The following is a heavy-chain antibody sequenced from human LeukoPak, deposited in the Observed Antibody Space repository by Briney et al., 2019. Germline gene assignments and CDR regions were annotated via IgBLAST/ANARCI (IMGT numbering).Heavy chain of an antibody. D-gene: IGHD3-10*01. V-gene: IGHV3-53*01. CDR2: INSGGTT. CDR3: ARDLYYYGSGSDNFLYY. J-gene: IGHJ4*02. CDR1: GFSVSSNY. Sequence: PGGSLRLSCAASGFSVSSNYMNWVRQAPGQGLEWVSVINSGGTTQYADSVKGRFTISRDNSKNTLYLQMNSLRAEDTAVYYCARDLYYYGSGSDNFLYYWGQGTLVTVSS.